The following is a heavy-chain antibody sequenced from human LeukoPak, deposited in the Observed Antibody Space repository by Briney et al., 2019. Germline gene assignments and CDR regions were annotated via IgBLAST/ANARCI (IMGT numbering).Heavy chain of an antibody. Sequence: ASVKVSCKVSGYSFTSNYIHWVRQAPGQGLEWMGMIYPRDGSTSYAQRFQDRVTVTRDTSTSTVHMELSSLRFADTAVYYCARGESMAVTAIDYHYAMDVWGQGTTVIVSS. J-gene: IGHJ6*02. CDR3: ARGESMAVTAIDYHYAMDV. CDR1: GYSFTSNY. D-gene: IGHD2-21*02. CDR2: IYPRDGST. V-gene: IGHV1-46*01.